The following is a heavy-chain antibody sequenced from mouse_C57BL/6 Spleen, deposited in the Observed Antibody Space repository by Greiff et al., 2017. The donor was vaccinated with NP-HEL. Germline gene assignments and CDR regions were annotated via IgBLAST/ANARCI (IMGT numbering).Heavy chain of an antibody. V-gene: IGHV1-72*01. J-gene: IGHJ4*01. D-gene: IGHD1-1*01. CDR2: IDPNSGGT. Sequence: QVQLQQPGAELVKPGASVKLSCKASGYTFTSYWMHWVKQRPGRGLEWIGRIDPNSGGTKYNEKFKSKATLTVDKPSSTAYMQLSSLPSEDSAVYYCARSYGSSHYAMDYWGQGTSVTVSS. CDR3: ARSYGSSHYAMDY. CDR1: GYTFTSYW.